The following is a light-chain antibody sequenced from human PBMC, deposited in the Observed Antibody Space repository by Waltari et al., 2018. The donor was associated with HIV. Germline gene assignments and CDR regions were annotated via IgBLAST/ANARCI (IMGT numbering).Light chain of an antibody. V-gene: IGLV1-44*01. CDR2: SNK. CDR1: SSNIGSNT. J-gene: IGLJ1*01. Sequence: QSVLTQPPSASVPPGQRVTISCSGSSSNIGSNTVNWYQQLPGTAPKLLIYSNKQRHSGVPDGFAGSKSGTSDSLAISGLQSEDEADYYCAAWDDSLNGYVFGTGTKVTVL. CDR3: AAWDDSLNGYV.